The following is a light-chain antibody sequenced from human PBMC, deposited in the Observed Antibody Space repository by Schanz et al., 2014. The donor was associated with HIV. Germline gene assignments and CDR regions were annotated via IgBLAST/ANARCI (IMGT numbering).Light chain of an antibody. CDR1: SSDVGGYHY. V-gene: IGLV2-14*01. J-gene: IGLJ2*01. Sequence: QSALTQPRSVSGSPGQSVTISCTGTSSDVGGYHYVSWYQQHPGKAPKLMVYEGTQRPSGVSNRFSGSKSGNTASLTISGLQAEDEADYYCSSYTSSSTLVVFGGGTKLTVL. CDR2: EGT. CDR3: SSYTSSSTLVV.